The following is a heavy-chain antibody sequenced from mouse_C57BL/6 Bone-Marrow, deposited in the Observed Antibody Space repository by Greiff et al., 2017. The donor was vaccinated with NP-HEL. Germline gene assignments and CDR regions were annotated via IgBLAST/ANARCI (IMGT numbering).Heavy chain of an antibody. CDR2: ISSGSSTI. V-gene: IGHV5-17*01. D-gene: IGHD1-1*01. Sequence: EVKLVESGGGLVKPGGSLKLSCAASGFTFSDYGMHWVRQAPEKGLEWVAYISSGSSTIYSADTVKGRFTISRDNAKNTLFLQRTSLRSEDTAMYYCARGVGLYFDYWGQGTTLTVSA. CDR1: GFTFSDYG. J-gene: IGHJ2*01. CDR3: ARGVGLYFDY.